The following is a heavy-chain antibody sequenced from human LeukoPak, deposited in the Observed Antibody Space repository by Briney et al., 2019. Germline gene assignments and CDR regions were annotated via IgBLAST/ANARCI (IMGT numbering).Heavy chain of an antibody. CDR2: ISSSGRTK. V-gene: IGHV3-48*03. D-gene: IGHD4/OR15-4a*01. J-gene: IGHJ4*02. Sequence: GGSLRLSCAASGFTFSSYEMNWVRQAPGKGLEWVSYISSSGRTKYYADPVKGRFTISRDNGKNSLDLQMNSLRADDTAVYYCARDTLGEGEDANYAVYYFDYWGQGTVVTVSS. CDR3: ARDTLGEGEDANYAVYYFDY. CDR1: GFTFSSYE.